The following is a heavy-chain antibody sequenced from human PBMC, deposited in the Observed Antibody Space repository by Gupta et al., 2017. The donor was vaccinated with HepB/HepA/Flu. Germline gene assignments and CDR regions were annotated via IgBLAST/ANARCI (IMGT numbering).Heavy chain of an antibody. D-gene: IGHD1-26*01. CDR3: ALSKGKHTPPPQVGYDY. V-gene: IGHV1-18*01. Sequence: QVQLVQSGAEVKKPGASVKVSCKASGYTFTSYGISWVRPAPGQGLEWMGWISAYNGNTNYAQKLQGRVTMTTDTSTSTAYMELRSLRSDDTAVYYCALSKGKHTPPPQVGYDYWGQGTLVTVSS. CDR2: ISAYNGNT. CDR1: GYTFTSYG. J-gene: IGHJ4*02.